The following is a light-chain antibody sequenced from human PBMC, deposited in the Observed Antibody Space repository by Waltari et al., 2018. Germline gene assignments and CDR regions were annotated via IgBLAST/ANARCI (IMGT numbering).Light chain of an antibody. CDR3: HQRSNWPLT. CDR2: DAS. Sequence: EIVLTQSPATLSLPPGQRATLSCSASQSVSNSLAWYQQKPGQAPRLPLYDASVRATGIPVRFSGSGSGTDFTLTISSLEPEDFAVYYCHQRSNWPLTFGGGTKVEIK. J-gene: IGKJ4*01. CDR1: QSVSNS. V-gene: IGKV3-11*01.